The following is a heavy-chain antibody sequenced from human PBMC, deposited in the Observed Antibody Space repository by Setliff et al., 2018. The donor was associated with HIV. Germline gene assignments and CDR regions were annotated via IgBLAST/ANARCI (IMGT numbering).Heavy chain of an antibody. J-gene: IGHJ3*02. CDR3: TRQSPVAGSGAFDI. CDR2: IYTSGNTNYNPST. CDR1: GDSISSGGYY. V-gene: IGHV4-61*02. Sequence: PSETLSVTCTVSGDSISSGGYYWSWIRQPAGQGLEWIGRIYTSGNTNYNPSTNYNPSLKSRIAISLETSRNQFSLRVTSVTATDTAVYYCTRQSPVAGSGAFDIWGQGTMVTVSS. D-gene: IGHD6-19*01.